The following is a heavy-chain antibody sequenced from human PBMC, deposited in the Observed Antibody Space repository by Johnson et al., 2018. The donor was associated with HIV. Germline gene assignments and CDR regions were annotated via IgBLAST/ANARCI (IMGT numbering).Heavy chain of an antibody. V-gene: IGHV3-30*04. CDR2: VSYDGTNK. D-gene: IGHD6-6*01. Sequence: QVQLVESGGGVVQPGRSLRLSCVASGFTFRSYAMHWVRQAPGKGLEWVAVVSYDGTNKFYADSVKGRFTFSRDSSKNTRFLQMNSLRAEDTAVYFCGKVNIAARWSDAFDIWGQGTMVTVSS. CDR3: GKVNIAARWSDAFDI. J-gene: IGHJ3*02. CDR1: GFTFRSYA.